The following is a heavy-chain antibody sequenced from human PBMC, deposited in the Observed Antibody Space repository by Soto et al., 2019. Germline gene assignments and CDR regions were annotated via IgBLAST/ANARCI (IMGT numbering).Heavy chain of an antibody. V-gene: IGHV4-4*02. D-gene: IGHD2-2*01. J-gene: IGHJ4*02. Sequence: SETLSLTCAVSGGSISSSNWWSWVRQPPGKGLEWIGEIYHSGSTNYNPSLKSRVTISVDKSKNQLSLKLRSVTAADTAVYYSARFTQYCSSTSCYRYFDYWGQGTLVTVS. CDR1: GGSISSSNW. CDR2: IYHSGST. CDR3: ARFTQYCSSTSCYRYFDY.